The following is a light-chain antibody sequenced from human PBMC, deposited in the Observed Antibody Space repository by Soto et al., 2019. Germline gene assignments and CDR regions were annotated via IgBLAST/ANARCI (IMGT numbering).Light chain of an antibody. J-gene: IGLJ1*01. CDR1: SSDVGSYDL. CDR3: CSYAGSSTRYV. CDR2: EDT. Sequence: QSALTQPASVSGSPGQSTTIPCTGSSSDVGSYDLVSWFQQHPGKAPKLIIYEDTKRPSGVSNRFSGSKSGNTASLTVSGLQAEDEADYYCCSYAGSSTRYVFGTGTKVTVL. V-gene: IGLV2-23*01.